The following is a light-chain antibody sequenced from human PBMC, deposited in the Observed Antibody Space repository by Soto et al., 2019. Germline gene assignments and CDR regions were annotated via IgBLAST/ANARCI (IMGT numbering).Light chain of an antibody. J-gene: IGKJ5*01. CDR1: QNILTN. V-gene: IGKV3-15*01. CDR2: SAS. Sequence: EIVMTQSPVTLSVSPGERATLSCRASQNILTNLAWYQQRPGQSPRLVIYSASTLATGIPARFSGSGSGTEFTLTISSLQPEDFVVYYCQQYNNWPLTFGQGTRLEIK. CDR3: QQYNNWPLT.